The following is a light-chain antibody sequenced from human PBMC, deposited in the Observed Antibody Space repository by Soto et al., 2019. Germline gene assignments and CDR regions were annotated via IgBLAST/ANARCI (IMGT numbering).Light chain of an antibody. CDR2: LESSRTY. CDR3: ETWDSNRI. Sequence: QSVLTQSSSASASLGSSVKLTCTLSSGHSGYIIAWHQQQPGKAPRYLMNLESSRTYSKGSGVPDRFSGSSSGADRYLTISNLQSEDEADYYCETWDSNRIFGGGTKLTVL. J-gene: IGLJ2*01. CDR1: SGHSGYI. V-gene: IGLV4-60*03.